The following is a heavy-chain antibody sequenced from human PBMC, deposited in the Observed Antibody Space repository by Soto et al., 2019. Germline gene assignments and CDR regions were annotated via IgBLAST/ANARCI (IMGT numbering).Heavy chain of an antibody. D-gene: IGHD1-26*01. V-gene: IGHV2-5*02. CDR3: AHAYGGRSRY. CDR1: GFSLSTSRVC. Sequence: QITLKESGPTLVKPTQTLTLTCTFSGFSLSTSRVCVGWIRQPPGKALEWLAVIYWDDAKTYRPSLKSRLTITKDTSKHQVALTMTNMDPVDTATYYGAHAYGGRSRYWGQGTLVTVSS. CDR2: IYWDDAK. J-gene: IGHJ4*02.